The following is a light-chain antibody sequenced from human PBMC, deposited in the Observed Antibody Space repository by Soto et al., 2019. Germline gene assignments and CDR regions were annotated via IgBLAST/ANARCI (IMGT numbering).Light chain of an antibody. CDR3: QQYGNSPWT. CDR2: GAS. J-gene: IGKJ1*01. Sequence: PGERVTLSCSASQSVSSSYLTWYQQKPGQAPRLLIYGASTRATGIPARFSGSGSGTDFSLTISRLEPEDFAVYYCQQYGNSPWTFGQGTKVDI. CDR1: QSVSSSY. V-gene: IGKV3-20*01.